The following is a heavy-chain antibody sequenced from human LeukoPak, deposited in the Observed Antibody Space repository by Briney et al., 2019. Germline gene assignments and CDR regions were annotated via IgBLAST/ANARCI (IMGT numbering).Heavy chain of an antibody. J-gene: IGHJ4*02. CDR1: GFTVSSNY. Sequence: GGSLRLSCAASGFTVSSNYMSWVRQAPGKGLEWVSVIYSGGSTYYADSVKGRFTISRDNSKNTLYLQMNSLRAEDTAVYYCARADEYSSPFPVGDYWGQGILVTVSS. D-gene: IGHD6-6*01. V-gene: IGHV3-53*01. CDR2: IYSGGST. CDR3: ARADEYSSPFPVGDY.